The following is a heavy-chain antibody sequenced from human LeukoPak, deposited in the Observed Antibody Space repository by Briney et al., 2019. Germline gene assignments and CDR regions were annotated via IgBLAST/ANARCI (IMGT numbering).Heavy chain of an antibody. Sequence: GGSLRLSCAASGFTFSSYAMSWVRQAPGKGLEWVSVISGSGGSTYYADSVKGRFTISRDNPKNTLYLQMTSLRAEDTAVYYCAKDRVTAAGYYFDYWGQGTLVTVSS. CDR3: AKDRVTAAGYYFDY. D-gene: IGHD6-13*01. CDR2: ISGSGGST. CDR1: GFTFSSYA. V-gene: IGHV3-23*01. J-gene: IGHJ4*02.